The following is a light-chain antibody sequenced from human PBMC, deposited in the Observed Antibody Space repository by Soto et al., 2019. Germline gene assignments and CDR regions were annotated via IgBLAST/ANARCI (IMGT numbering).Light chain of an antibody. CDR3: ETWDTNTRV. J-gene: IGLJ2*01. CDR2: LEGSGIY. Sequence: QSVLTQSSSASASLGSSVKVTCTLSSGHSSYIIAWHQQQPGKAPRYLMKLEGSGIYKKGSGVPDRFSGSSSGADRYLTISYRPFEDDADYDCETWDTNTRVFGGGTKLTVL. V-gene: IGLV4-60*02. CDR1: SGHSSYI.